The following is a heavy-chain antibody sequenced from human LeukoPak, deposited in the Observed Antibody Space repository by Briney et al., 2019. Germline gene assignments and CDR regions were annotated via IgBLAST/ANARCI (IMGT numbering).Heavy chain of an antibody. D-gene: IGHD4/OR15-4a*01. Sequence: SGTLSLTCTASGGSISSYYWSWIRQPPGKGLEWIGYIYYSGSTNYNPSLKSRVTISVDTSKNQFSLKLSSVTAADTAVYYCARSRGLYNWFDPWGQGTLVTVSS. CDR2: IYYSGST. V-gene: IGHV4-59*01. J-gene: IGHJ5*02. CDR1: GGSISSYY. CDR3: ARSRGLYNWFDP.